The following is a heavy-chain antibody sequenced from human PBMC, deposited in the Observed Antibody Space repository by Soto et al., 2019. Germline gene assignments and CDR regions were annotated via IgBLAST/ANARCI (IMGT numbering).Heavy chain of an antibody. V-gene: IGHV4-39*01. J-gene: IGHJ4*02. CDR3: ARNALYRHLDY. CDR2: IIYTGST. Sequence: SETLSLTCTVSGDSISTTTYYWAWIRQPPGKGLEWIGSIIYTGSTYYNPSLQSRVTISVDTSRNQFSLRLSSVTASDTALYYCARNALYRHLDYWGQGALVTVSS. CDR1: GDSISTTTYY. D-gene: IGHD2-2*02.